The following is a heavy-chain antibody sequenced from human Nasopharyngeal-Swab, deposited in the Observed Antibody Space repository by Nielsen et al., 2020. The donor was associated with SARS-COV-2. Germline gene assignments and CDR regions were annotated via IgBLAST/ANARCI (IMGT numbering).Heavy chain of an antibody. Sequence: GESLKISCVASGFTFRRYWMHWVRQAPGKGLEWVARLDNDGTITNHADSVRGRFTISRDNAKNTLYLQMNSLRVEDTAVYYCVKHQGSSSDQWGQGTLVTVSS. CDR2: LDNDGTIT. V-gene: IGHV3-74*01. J-gene: IGHJ4*02. CDR3: VKHQGSSSDQ. CDR1: GFTFRRYW.